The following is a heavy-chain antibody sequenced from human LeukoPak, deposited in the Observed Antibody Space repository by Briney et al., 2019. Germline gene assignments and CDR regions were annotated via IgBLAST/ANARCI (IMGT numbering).Heavy chain of an antibody. CDR3: ARLQGFGSRALYYFDY. CDR2: IYPGDSDT. J-gene: IGHJ4*02. V-gene: IGHV5-51*01. Sequence: GESLKISCKGSGYSFTSYWIGWVRQLPGKGLEWMGIIYPGDSDTRYSPSFQGQVTISADKSISTAYLQWSSLKASDTAMYYCARLQGFGSRALYYFDYWGQGTLVTVSS. D-gene: IGHD3-10*01. CDR1: GYSFTSYW.